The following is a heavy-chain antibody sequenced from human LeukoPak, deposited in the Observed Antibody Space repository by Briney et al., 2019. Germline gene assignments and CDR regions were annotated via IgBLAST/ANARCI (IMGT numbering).Heavy chain of an antibody. D-gene: IGHD6-19*01. V-gene: IGHV4-38-2*02. CDR1: GDSISSGDYY. J-gene: IGHJ4*02. CDR2: IYHSGTT. Sequence: AETLSLTCTVSGDSISSGDYYWSWIRQPPGKGREWIGSIYHSGTTYYNTSLKSRVTISVATSRNQFSLKLSSVTAADTAVYYCARDNIPVAGPYYFDYWGQGTLGTVSS. CDR3: ARDNIPVAGPYYFDY.